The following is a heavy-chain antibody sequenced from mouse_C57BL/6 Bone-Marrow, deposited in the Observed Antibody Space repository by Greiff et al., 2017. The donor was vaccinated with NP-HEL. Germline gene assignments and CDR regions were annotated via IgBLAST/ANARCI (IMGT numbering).Heavy chain of an antibody. D-gene: IGHD1-1*01. CDR3: AREAYYFNWYFDV. CDR1: GYSITSGYY. Sequence: EVKLQESGPGLVKPSQSLSLTCSVTGYSITSGYYWNWIRQFPGNKLEWMGYISYDGSNNYNPSLKNRISITRDTSKNQFFLKLNSVTTEDTATYYCAREAYYFNWYFDVRSTGTTVTVSS. V-gene: IGHV3-6*01. J-gene: IGHJ1*03. CDR2: ISYDGSN.